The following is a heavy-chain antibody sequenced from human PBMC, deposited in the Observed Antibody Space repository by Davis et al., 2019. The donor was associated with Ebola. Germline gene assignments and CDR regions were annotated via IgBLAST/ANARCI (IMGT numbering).Heavy chain of an antibody. D-gene: IGHD2-8*02. V-gene: IGHV3-23*01. J-gene: IGHJ6*02. Sequence: GESLKISCAASGFTFSSCAMSWVRQAPGKGPEWVSGIGSDSGTHYADSVKGRFTISRDDSKNTVYLQMNSLRGEDTAVYYCAKDLFWWAASDVWGQGTTVTVSS. CDR1: GFTFSSCA. CDR3: AKDLFWWAASDV. CDR2: IGSDSGT.